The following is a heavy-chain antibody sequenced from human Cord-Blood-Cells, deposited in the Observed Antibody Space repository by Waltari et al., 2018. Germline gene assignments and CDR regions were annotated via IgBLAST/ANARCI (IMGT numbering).Heavy chain of an antibody. CDR3: AREGSGYSGYDYAFDI. Sequence: EVQLVQSGAEVKKPGESLKISCKGSGYSFTSYWIGWGRQMPGKGLEWMGIIYPGDSDTRYSPSFQGQVTISADKSISTAYLQWSSLKAADTAMYYCAREGSGYSGYDYAFDIWGQGTMVTVSS. CDR1: GYSFTSYW. CDR2: IYPGDSDT. J-gene: IGHJ3*02. V-gene: IGHV5-51*01. D-gene: IGHD5-12*01.